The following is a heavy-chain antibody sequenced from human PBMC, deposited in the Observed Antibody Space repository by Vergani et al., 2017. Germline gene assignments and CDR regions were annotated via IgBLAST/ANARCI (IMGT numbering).Heavy chain of an antibody. CDR3: ARHTTYTDS. V-gene: IGHV5-51*01. D-gene: IGHD1-1*01. J-gene: IGHJ4*02. Sequence: EVALVQSGPEMRKPGVSLKISCKGSEYSFGHYWIGWVRQMPGKGLEWMGIIYPADYDTRYSPSFQGQVTISADKSISTAFRQWDSLKASDTALYYCARHTTYTDSWCQGTMVTVSS. CDR2: IYPADYDT. CDR1: EYSFGHYW.